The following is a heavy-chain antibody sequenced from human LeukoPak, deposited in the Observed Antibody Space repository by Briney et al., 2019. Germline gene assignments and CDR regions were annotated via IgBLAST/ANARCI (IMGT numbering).Heavy chain of an antibody. CDR2: IYSSGST. CDR1: GGSISSYY. D-gene: IGHD3-10*01. J-gene: IGHJ4*02. V-gene: IGHV4-4*07. Sequence: SETLSLTCTVSGGSISSYYWSWIRQPAGKGLEWIGRIYSSGSTYYNPSLKSRVTISVDTSKNQFSLKLSSVTAADTAVYYCARVGALAPLDYWGQGTLVTVSS. CDR3: ARVGALAPLDY.